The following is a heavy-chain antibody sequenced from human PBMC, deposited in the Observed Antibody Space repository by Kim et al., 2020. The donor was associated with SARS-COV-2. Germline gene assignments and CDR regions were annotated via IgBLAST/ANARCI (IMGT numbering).Heavy chain of an antibody. CDR1: GGSFSGYY. V-gene: IGHV4-34*01. Sequence: SETLSLTCAVYGGSFSGYYWSWIRQPPGKGLEWIGEINHSGSTNYNPSLKSGVTISVDTSKNQFSLKLSSGTAADTAVYYCARRGGQQLRKFDYGGQGTLVTVSS. CDR3: ARRGGQQLRKFDY. CDR2: INHSGST. D-gene: IGHD6-13*01. J-gene: IGHJ4*02.